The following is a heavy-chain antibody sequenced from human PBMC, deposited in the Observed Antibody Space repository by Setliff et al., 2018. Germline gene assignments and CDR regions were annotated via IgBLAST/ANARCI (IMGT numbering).Heavy chain of an antibody. CDR1: GFAISSCW. CDR3: AKHGAYNDFLTGYNFYYDMDV. D-gene: IGHD3-9*01. CDR2: VNPDGSGK. Sequence: PGGSLRLSCVASGFAISSCWMSWVRQAPGKGLEWVANVNPDGSGKYYVDSVKGRFTISRDNARDSLYLQMNSLRAEDTAVYYCAKHGAYNDFLTGYNFYYDMDVWGQGTTVTVSS. J-gene: IGHJ6*02. V-gene: IGHV3-7*03.